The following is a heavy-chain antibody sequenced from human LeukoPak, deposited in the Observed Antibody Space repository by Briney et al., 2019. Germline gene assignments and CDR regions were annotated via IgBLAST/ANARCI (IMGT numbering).Heavy chain of an antibody. Sequence: GGSLRLSRASSGFTFGSYGMHWVRQAPGEGLEWVAFIRYDGSNKYYADSVKGRFIISRDNSKNILYLQMNSLRIEDTAMYYCAKEEGNTLGDYWGQGTLVTVSS. CDR2: IRYDGSNK. D-gene: IGHD7-27*01. J-gene: IGHJ4*02. V-gene: IGHV3-30*02. CDR1: GFTFGSYG. CDR3: AKEEGNTLGDY.